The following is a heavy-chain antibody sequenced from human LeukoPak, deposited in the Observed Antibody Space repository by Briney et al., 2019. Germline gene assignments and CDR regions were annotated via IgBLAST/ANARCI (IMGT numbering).Heavy chain of an antibody. CDR3: ATQHSGSYYFDY. CDR2: ISAYNGNT. Sequence: ASVKVSCKASGYTFSSYGISWVRQAPGQGLEWMGWISAYNGNTNYAQKLQGRVTMTTDTSTSTAYMELRSLRSDDTAVYYCATQHSGSYYFDYWGQGTLVTVSS. V-gene: IGHV1-18*01. CDR1: GYTFSSYG. D-gene: IGHD1-26*01. J-gene: IGHJ4*02.